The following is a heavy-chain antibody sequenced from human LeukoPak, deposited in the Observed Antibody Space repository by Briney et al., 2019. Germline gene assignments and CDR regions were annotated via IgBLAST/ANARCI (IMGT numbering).Heavy chain of an antibody. Sequence: PGGSLRLSCAASGFTFRSYAMHWVRQAPGKGLEWVAVISYDGSNKYYADSVKGRFTISRDNSKNTLNLQMNSLRAEDTAVYYCARDGSYGSPQFYFDYWGQGTLVTVSS. J-gene: IGHJ4*02. D-gene: IGHD3-10*01. CDR2: ISYDGSNK. CDR3: ARDGSYGSPQFYFDY. V-gene: IGHV3-30*04. CDR1: GFTFRSYA.